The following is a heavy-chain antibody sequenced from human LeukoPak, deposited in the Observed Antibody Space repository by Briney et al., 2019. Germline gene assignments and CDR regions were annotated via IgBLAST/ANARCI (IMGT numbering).Heavy chain of an antibody. J-gene: IGHJ3*02. D-gene: IGHD1-26*01. CDR2: IYYSGST. Sequence: SETLSFTCTVSGGSISSGDYYWSWIRQPPGKGLEWIGYIYYSGSTYYNPSLKSRVTISVDTSKNQFSLKLSSVTAADTAVYYCARGSREWELLFAFDIWGQGTMVTVSS. CDR1: GGSISSGDYY. V-gene: IGHV4-30-4*08. CDR3: ARGSREWELLFAFDI.